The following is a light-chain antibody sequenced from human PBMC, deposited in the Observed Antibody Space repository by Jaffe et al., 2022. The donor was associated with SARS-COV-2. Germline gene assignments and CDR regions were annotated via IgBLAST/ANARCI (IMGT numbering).Light chain of an antibody. V-gene: IGLV3-25*03. J-gene: IGLJ3*02. CDR2: RDT. CDR3: QSADSSGTYNWV. Sequence: SYELTQPPSVSVSPGQTARIACSGDALPKQYAYWYQQKPGQAPVVVIYRDTERPSGIPERFSGSSSGTTVTLTISGVQAEDEADYYCQSADSSGTYNWVFGGGTKLTVL. CDR1: ALPKQY.